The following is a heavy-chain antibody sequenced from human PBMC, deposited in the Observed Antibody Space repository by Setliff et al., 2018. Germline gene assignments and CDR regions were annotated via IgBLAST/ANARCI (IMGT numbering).Heavy chain of an antibody. J-gene: IGHJ6*02. D-gene: IGHD5-18*01. V-gene: IGHV4-4*07. CDR3: ARDRTAYNYGMDI. CDR2: ISTSGST. Sequence: PSETLSLTCTVSGGSIINSYYWSWIRQPAGKGLEWIGRISTSGSTNYNPSLKSRVTVSLDTSKNQFSLKLTSVTAADTAVYYCARDRTAYNYGMDIWGQGTTVTVSS. CDR1: GGSIINSYY.